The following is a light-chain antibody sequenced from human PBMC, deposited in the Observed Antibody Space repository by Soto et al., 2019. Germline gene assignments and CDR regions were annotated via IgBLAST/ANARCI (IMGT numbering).Light chain of an antibody. Sequence: QSVLTQPPSASGTPGQRVTISCSGSSSNIGSNYVYWYQQLPGTAPKLLIYRNNQRPSGVPDRFSGSKSGTSASLAISGLPSEDEADYYCAAWDDSLSALYVFGTGTKLTVL. CDR2: RNN. CDR3: AAWDDSLSALYV. J-gene: IGLJ1*01. V-gene: IGLV1-47*01. CDR1: SSNIGSNY.